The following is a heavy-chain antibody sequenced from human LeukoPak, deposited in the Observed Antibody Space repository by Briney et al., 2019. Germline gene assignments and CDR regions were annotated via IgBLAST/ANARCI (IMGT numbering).Heavy chain of an antibody. V-gene: IGHV3-23*01. CDR1: GFTFSSYA. Sequence: GSLSLSCAASGFTFSSYAMSWVRQAPGKGLGWVSAISGSGGSTYYADSVKGRFTISRDNSKNTLYLQMNSLRAEDTAVYYCAKDDRYYYDSSGYYYDYWGQGTLVTVSS. J-gene: IGHJ4*02. D-gene: IGHD3-22*01. CDR3: AKDDRYYYDSSGYYYDY. CDR2: ISGSGGST.